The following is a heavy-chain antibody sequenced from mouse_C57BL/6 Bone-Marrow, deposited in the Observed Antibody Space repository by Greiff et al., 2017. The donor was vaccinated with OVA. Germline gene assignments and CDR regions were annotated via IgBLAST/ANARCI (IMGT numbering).Heavy chain of an antibody. V-gene: IGHV1-59*01. D-gene: IGHD1-1*01. J-gene: IGHJ1*03. CDR2: IDPSDSYT. CDR1: GYTFTSYW. Sequence: VQLQQPGAELVRPGTSVKLSCKASGYTFTSYWMHWVKQRPGQGLEWIGVIDPSDSYTNYNQKFKGKATLTVDTSSSTAYMQLSSLTSEDSAVYYCARGAICYYGGSYSHWYFDVWGTGTTVTVSS. CDR3: ARGAICYYGGSYSHWYFDV.